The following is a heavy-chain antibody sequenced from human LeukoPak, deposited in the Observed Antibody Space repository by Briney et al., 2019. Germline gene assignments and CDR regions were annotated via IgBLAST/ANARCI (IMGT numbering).Heavy chain of an antibody. CDR3: AKDLGFHYYGSGSWDY. CDR1: GFTFSSYG. D-gene: IGHD3-10*01. V-gene: IGHV3-23*01. CDR2: ISGSGGST. J-gene: IGHJ4*02. Sequence: TGGSLRLSCAASGFTFSSYGMSWVRQAPGKGLEWVSAISGSGGSTYYADSVKGRFTISRDNSKNTLYLQMNSLRAEDTAVYYCAKDLGFHYYGSGSWDYWGQGTLVTVSS.